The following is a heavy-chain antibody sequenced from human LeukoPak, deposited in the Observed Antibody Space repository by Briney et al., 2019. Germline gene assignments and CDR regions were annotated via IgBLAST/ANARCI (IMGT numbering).Heavy chain of an antibody. CDR2: ISSSSSHI. J-gene: IGHJ4*02. CDR1: GFTFSSYA. V-gene: IGHV3-21*01. CDR3: ARDMDGSGWGIFDY. D-gene: IGHD6-19*01. Sequence: GGSLRLSCTAFGFTFSSYAMNWVRQAPGKGLEWVSSISSSSSHIYYADSVKGRFTISRDNAKNSLYLQMNSLRTKDTAVYYCARDMDGSGWGIFDYWGQGTLGTVSS.